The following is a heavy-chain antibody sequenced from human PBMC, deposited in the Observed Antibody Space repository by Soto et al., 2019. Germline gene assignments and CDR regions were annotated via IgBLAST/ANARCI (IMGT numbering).Heavy chain of an antibody. CDR2: MHPNTGKA. D-gene: IGHD6-13*01. CDR1: GYTFTSYD. V-gene: IGHV1-8*01. J-gene: IGHJ5*02. CDR3: ASMGTNQLVLWGWCDP. Sequence: QVLLVQSGAEVKKPGASVNVSCKAAGYTFTSYDINWVRQATGQGLEWMGWMHPNTGKAAYAQKCQGRMTMIWDTSTSTEYMELTSLRSEEAAVYSGASMGTNQLVLWGWCDPWGQGTLVTVSS.